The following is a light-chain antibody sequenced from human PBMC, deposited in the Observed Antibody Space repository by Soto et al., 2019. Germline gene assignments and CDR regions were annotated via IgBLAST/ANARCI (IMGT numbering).Light chain of an antibody. V-gene: IGLV2-14*01. CDR2: EVT. CDR1: SSDVGGYKY. J-gene: IGLJ3*02. Sequence: QSALTQPASVCGSPGQSITISCTGTSSDVGGYKYVYWYQKYPGKAPKLMIFEVTNRPSGVSYRFSGSKSGNTASLTISGLQPEDEADYYCSSYTTSGTWVFGGGTKLTVL. CDR3: SSYTTSGTWV.